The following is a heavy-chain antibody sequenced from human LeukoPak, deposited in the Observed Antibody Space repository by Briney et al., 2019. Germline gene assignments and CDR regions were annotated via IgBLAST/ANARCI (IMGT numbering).Heavy chain of an antibody. J-gene: IGHJ4*02. CDR1: GFTFSDHY. CDR3: ARGGRYSSSWFTPLDY. D-gene: IGHD6-13*01. V-gene: IGHV3-72*01. Sequence: GGSLRLSCAASGFTFSDHYMDWVRQAPGKGLEWVGRTRNKANSYTTEYAASVKGRFTISRDDSKNSLYLQMNSLKTEDTAVYYCARGGRYSSSWFTPLDYWGQGTLVTVSS. CDR2: TRNKANSYTT.